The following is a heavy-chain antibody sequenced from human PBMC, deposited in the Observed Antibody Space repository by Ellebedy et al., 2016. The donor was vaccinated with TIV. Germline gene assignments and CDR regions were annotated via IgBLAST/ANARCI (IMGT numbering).Heavy chain of an antibody. CDR2: IDYRGST. CDR3: ARQRFIVVVSAAPGGWFDP. CDR1: GFTFSSYS. V-gene: IGHV4-39*01. J-gene: IGHJ5*02. Sequence: ESLKISCAASGFTFSSYSMNWIRQPPGKGLEWISSIDYRGSTYYNPSLKSRVTISVDTSKNQFSLKLSSVTAADTAVYYCARQRFIVVVSAAPGGWFDPWGQGTLVTVSS. D-gene: IGHD2-2*01.